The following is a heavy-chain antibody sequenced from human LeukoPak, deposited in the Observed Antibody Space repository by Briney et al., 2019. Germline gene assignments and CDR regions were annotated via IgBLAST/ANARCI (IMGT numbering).Heavy chain of an antibody. J-gene: IGHJ4*02. CDR1: GDSIKRGYY. D-gene: IGHD3-22*01. CDR2: IDHSGSY. Sequence: SETLSLTCAVSGDSIKRGYYWAWIRQPPGKGLEWIGIIDHSGSYYSTPSLKSRLTISLHSSKKHFSMELNSVTAADTAVYYCARGVSDSGGYRYYGGFYYFDFWGQGTLVTVSS. CDR3: ARGVSDSGGYRYYGGFYYFDF. V-gene: IGHV4-38-2*01.